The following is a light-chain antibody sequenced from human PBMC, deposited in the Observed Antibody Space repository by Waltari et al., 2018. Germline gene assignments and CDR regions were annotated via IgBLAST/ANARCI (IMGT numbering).Light chain of an antibody. J-gene: IGKJ2*01. CDR1: QSLVFSNGNNY. CDR2: ETS. CDR3: MQALQAPYT. V-gene: IGKV2-28*01. Sequence: EIVVTQSPLSLPVTPGEPASISCRSSQSLVFSNGNNYLDWYLPKPGQSPQLLVYETSNRASGVPDRLSGSGSGTDFTLKISRVETEDVGIYYCMQALQAPYTFGQGTKLEIK.